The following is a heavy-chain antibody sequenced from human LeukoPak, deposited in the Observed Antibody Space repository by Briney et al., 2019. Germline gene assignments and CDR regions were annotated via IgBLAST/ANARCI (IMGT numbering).Heavy chain of an antibody. CDR2: ISSSGTTI. CDR3: ARCDWHYYYYYMDV. Sequence: PGRSLRLSCAASGFTLGDYYMSWIRQAPGKGLEWVSYISSSGTTIYYAESVKGRFTISRDNAKNSLYLQMNSLRAEDTAVYYCARCDWHYYYYYMDVWGKGTTVTVSS. J-gene: IGHJ6*03. V-gene: IGHV3-11*04. CDR1: GFTLGDYY. D-gene: IGHD2-21*01.